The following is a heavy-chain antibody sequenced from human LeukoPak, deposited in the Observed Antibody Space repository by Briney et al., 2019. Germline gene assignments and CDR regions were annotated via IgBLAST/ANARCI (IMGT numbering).Heavy chain of an antibody. D-gene: IGHD6-13*01. J-gene: IGHJ3*02. CDR3: AKGGSDSWYGAFDI. V-gene: IGHV3-23*01. Sequence: GGSLRLSCAASGFTFSTYAMSWDRQAPGKRLEWVSAISGSAGSTYYADSVKGRFTISRDTSKNTLYLQMNSLGAEDTAVYYCAKGGSDSWYGAFDIWGQGTMVTVSS. CDR1: GFTFSTYA. CDR2: ISGSAGST.